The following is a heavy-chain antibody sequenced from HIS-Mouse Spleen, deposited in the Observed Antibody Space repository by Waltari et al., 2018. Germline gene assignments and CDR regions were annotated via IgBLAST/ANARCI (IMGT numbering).Heavy chain of an antibody. J-gene: IGHJ4*02. Sequence: QVQLVESGGGVVQPGRSLRLSCAASGFTFSSYGMHWVRQAPGKGLEWVAVISYDGSNKHYADSVKGRFTISRDNSKNTLYLQMNSLRAEDTAVYYCAKDKHHAFDYWGQGTLVTVSS. V-gene: IGHV3-30*18. CDR3: AKDKHHAFDY. CDR2: ISYDGSNK. CDR1: GFTFSSYG.